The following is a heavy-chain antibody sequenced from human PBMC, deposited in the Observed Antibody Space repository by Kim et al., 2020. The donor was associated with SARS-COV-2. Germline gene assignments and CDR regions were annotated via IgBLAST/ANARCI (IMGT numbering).Heavy chain of an antibody. CDR3: ARLSYYYGMDV. CDR2: INHRGST. J-gene: IGHJ6*02. V-gene: IGHV4-34*01. CDR1: GGSFSGYY. Sequence: SETLSLTCAVYGGSFSGYYWSWIRQPPGKGLEWIGEINHRGSTNYNPSLKSRVTISVDTSKNQFSLKLSSVTAADTAVYYCARLSYYYGMDVWGQGTTVTVSS.